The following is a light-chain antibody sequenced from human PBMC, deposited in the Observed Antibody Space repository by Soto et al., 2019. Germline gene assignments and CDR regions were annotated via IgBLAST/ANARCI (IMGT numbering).Light chain of an antibody. J-gene: IGKJ1*01. CDR2: KAS. CDR3: QHYNSYSEA. V-gene: IGKV1-5*03. CDR1: RDIGSD. Sequence: QMTQSPSSLSASVGDRITITCRASRDIGSDLSWYQQKPGKAPTLLIYKASTLKSGVPSRFSGSGSGTEFTLTISSLQPDDFATYYCQHYNSYSEAFGQGTKVELK.